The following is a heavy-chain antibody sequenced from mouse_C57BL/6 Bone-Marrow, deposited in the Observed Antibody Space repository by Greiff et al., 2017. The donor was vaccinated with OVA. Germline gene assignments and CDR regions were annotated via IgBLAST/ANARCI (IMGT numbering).Heavy chain of an antibody. Sequence: DVQLQESGPGLVKPSQTVFLTCTVTGISITTGNYRWSWIRQFPGNKLEWIGYIYYSGTITYNPSLTSRTTITRDTPKNQFFLEMNSLTAEDTATYYCARIYGNYVGWYFDVWGTGTTVTVSS. D-gene: IGHD2-1*01. V-gene: IGHV3-5*01. J-gene: IGHJ1*03. CDR1: GISITTGNYR. CDR3: ARIYGNYVGWYFDV. CDR2: IYYSGTI.